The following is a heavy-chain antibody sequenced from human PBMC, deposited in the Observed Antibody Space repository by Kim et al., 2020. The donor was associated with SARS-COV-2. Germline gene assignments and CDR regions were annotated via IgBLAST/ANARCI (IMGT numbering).Heavy chain of an antibody. D-gene: IGHD3-10*01. J-gene: IGHJ6*02. CDR2: IWYDGSNK. CDR1: GFTFSSYG. Sequence: GGSLRLSCAASGFTFSSYGMHWVRQAPGKGLEWVAVIWYDGSNKYYADSVKGRFTISRDNSKNTLYLQMNSLRAEDTAVYYCAREHSPNWLWFGESSPGYYYYGMDVWGQGTTVTVSS. CDR3: AREHSPNWLWFGESSPGYYYYGMDV. V-gene: IGHV3-33*01.